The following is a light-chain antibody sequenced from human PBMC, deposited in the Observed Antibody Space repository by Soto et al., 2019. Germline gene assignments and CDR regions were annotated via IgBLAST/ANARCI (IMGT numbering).Light chain of an antibody. CDR2: DAS. J-gene: IGKJ1*01. Sequence: EIVMTQSPATLSVSPGERVTLSCRASQSVSSDLAWYQQKPGQAPRLLIYDASTRATGIPARFSGSGSGTEFTLTISSLQSEDFAVYYCQQYNSWWTFGQGTKVEIK. V-gene: IGKV3-15*01. CDR1: QSVSSD. CDR3: QQYNSWWT.